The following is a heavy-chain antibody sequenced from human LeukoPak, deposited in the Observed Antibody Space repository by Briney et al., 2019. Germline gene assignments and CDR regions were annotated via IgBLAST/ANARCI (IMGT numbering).Heavy chain of an antibody. J-gene: IGHJ6*02. CDR3: ARDTAMETYYYYGMDV. V-gene: IGHV1-69*13. D-gene: IGHD5-18*01. CDR2: IIPIFGTA. Sequence: ASVKVSCKASGGTFSSYAISWVRQAPGQGLEWMGGIIPIFGTANYAQKFQGRVTITADESTSTAYMELSSLRSEDTAVYYCARDTAMETYYYYGMDVWGQGTTVTVSS. CDR1: GGTFSSYA.